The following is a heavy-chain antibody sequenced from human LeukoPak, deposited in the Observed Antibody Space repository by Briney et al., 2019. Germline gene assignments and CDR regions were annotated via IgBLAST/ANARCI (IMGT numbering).Heavy chain of an antibody. CDR1: GYIFSNYG. J-gene: IGHJ6*03. CDR2: MNPNSGNT. V-gene: IGHV1-8*03. Sequence: ASVKVSCKASGYIFSNYGISWVRQAPGQGLEWMGWMNPNSGNTGYAQKFQGRVTITRNTSISTAYMELSSLRSEDTAVYYCARGTTGPSYYMDVWGKGTTVTVSS. D-gene: IGHD1-14*01. CDR3: ARGTTGPSYYMDV.